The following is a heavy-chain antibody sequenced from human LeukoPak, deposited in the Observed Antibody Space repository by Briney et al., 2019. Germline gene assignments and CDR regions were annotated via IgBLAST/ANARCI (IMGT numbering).Heavy chain of an antibody. CDR3: ARGGVLGVTPDY. D-gene: IGHD3-10*01. CDR1: GGSISGYY. Sequence: SETLSLTCTVFGGSISGYYWSWIRQPPEKGLEWIGYIYYSGSTDYNPSLKSRVTISVDTSKNHLSLNLRSVTAADTAVYYCARGGVLGVTPDYWGQGTQVTVSS. CDR2: IYYSGST. J-gene: IGHJ4*02. V-gene: IGHV4-59*01.